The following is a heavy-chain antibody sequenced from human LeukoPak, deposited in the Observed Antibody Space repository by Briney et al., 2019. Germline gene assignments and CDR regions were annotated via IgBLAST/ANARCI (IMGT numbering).Heavy chain of an antibody. CDR1: GGSFSGYY. CDR3: ARRSSFPLATFDY. CDR2: INHSGST. Sequence: PSETLSLTCAVYGGSFSGYYWSWIRQRPGKGLEWIGEINHSGSTNYNPSLKSRVTISVDTSKNQFSLKLSSVTAADTAVYYCARRSSFPLATFDYWGQGTLVTVSS. D-gene: IGHD5-12*01. V-gene: IGHV4-34*01. J-gene: IGHJ4*02.